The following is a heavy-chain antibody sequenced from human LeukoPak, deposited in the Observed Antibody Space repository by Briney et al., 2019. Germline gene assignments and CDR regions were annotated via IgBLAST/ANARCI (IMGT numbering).Heavy chain of an antibody. J-gene: IGHJ5*02. Sequence: SETLSLTCTVSGGSISSYYWGRIRQPPGKGLEWIGSIYYSGSTYCNPSLKSRVTISVDTSKNQFSLKLSSVTAADTAVYYCARDTGYSSGWYWFDPWGQGTLVTVSS. CDR1: GGSISSYY. V-gene: IGHV4-39*07. CDR2: IYYSGST. D-gene: IGHD6-19*01. CDR3: ARDTGYSSGWYWFDP.